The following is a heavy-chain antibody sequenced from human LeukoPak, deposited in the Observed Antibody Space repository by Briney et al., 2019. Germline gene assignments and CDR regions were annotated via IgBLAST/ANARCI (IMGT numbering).Heavy chain of an antibody. Sequence: PGGSLRLSCAASGFTFYDYGMTWVRQAPGKGLEWVSTISGSGLSTYYADSVKGRFTISRDNSKNTLYLQMSSLRAEDTAVYYCAKDAAYYYDSSGYYPYYFDYWGQGTLVTVSS. CDR3: AKDAAYYYDSSGYYPYYFDY. V-gene: IGHV3-23*01. J-gene: IGHJ4*02. D-gene: IGHD3-22*01. CDR1: GFTFYDYG. CDR2: ISGSGLST.